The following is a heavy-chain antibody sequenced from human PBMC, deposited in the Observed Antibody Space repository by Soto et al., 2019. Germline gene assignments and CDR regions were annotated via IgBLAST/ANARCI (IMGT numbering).Heavy chain of an antibody. D-gene: IGHD2-2*01. CDR3: AKFYCISIMCQVPAARSTGGFEI. CDR2: ISGSGVST. J-gene: IGHJ3*02. Sequence: EPQLLESGGGLGHPGGSLRLSCAASGFTFSSYAMSWVRQAPGKGLEWVAAISGSGVSTYYADCVRGRSTISRDNSKKTVDLEMNSLRAEDTAVYYCAKFYCISIMCQVPAARSTGGFEIWGQGTLVTVS. CDR1: GFTFSSYA. V-gene: IGHV3-23*01.